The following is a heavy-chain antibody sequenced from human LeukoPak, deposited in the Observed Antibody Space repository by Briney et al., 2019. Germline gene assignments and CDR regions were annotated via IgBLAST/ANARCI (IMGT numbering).Heavy chain of an antibody. CDR2: IYYSGST. V-gene: IGHV4-39*07. J-gene: IGHJ3*02. CDR3: ARADYYEGSAFDI. CDR1: GGSISSSSYY. D-gene: IGHD1-26*01. Sequence: SETLSLTCTVSGGSISSSSYYWGWIRQPPGKGLEWIGSIYYSGSTYYNPSLKSRVTISVDTSKNQFSLKLSSVTAADTAVYYCARADYYEGSAFDIWGQGTMVTVSP.